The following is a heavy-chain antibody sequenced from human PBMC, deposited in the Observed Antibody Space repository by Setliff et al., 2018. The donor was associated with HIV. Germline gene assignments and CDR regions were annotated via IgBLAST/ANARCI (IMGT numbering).Heavy chain of an antibody. CDR3: VSLPASYDFWSGDYRDWYFDV. V-gene: IGHV4-39*01. J-gene: IGHJ2*01. Sequence: SETLSLTCTVSGGSIRSTSYYWGWVRQPPGKGLEWIGSIYHSGSTYYNPPLKSRVTISVDTSNNQFSLKLNSVTAADTAVYYCVSLPASYDFWSGDYRDWYFDVWGRGTLVTVSS. D-gene: IGHD3-3*01. CDR1: GGSIRSTSYY. CDR2: IYHSGST.